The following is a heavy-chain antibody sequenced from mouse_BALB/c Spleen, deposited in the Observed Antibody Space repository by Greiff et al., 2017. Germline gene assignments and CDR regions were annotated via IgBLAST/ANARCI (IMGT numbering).Heavy chain of an antibody. Sequence: EVKLMESGPGLVKPSQSLSLTCSVTGYSITSGYYWNWLRQFPGNKLEWMGYISYDGSNNYNPSLKNRISITRDTSKNQFFLKLNAVTTEDTATYYCARNGNYWYFDVWGAGTTVTVSS. CDR3: ARNGNYWYFDV. CDR2: ISYDGSN. V-gene: IGHV3-6*02. J-gene: IGHJ1*01. D-gene: IGHD2-1*01. CDR1: GYSITSGYY.